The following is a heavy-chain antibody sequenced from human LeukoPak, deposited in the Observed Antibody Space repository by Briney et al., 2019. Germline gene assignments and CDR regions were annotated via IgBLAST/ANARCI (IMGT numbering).Heavy chain of an antibody. V-gene: IGHV3-30*18. Sequence: PGGSLRLSCAASGFTFSSYGMHWVRQAPGKGLEWVAGISYDGSNKPYADSVKGRFTISRGNSKNTLYLQMNSLRAEDTAVYYCAKDSQPGIAAAGTWDFQHWGQGTLVTVSS. CDR2: ISYDGSNK. CDR1: GFTFSSYG. D-gene: IGHD6-13*01. J-gene: IGHJ1*01. CDR3: AKDSQPGIAAAGTWDFQH.